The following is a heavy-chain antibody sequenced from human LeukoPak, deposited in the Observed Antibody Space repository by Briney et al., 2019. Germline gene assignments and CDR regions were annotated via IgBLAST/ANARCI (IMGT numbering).Heavy chain of an antibody. CDR1: GFTFSSYA. Sequence: GGSLRLSCAASGFTFSSYAMHWVRQAPGKGLEWVAVISYDGSNKYYADSVKGRFTISRDNAKNSLYLQMNSLRAEDTAVYYCARRYYGSGSYYNAYFDYWGQGTLVTVSS. CDR3: ARRYYGSGSYYNAYFDY. V-gene: IGHV3-30-3*01. J-gene: IGHJ4*02. D-gene: IGHD3-10*01. CDR2: ISYDGSNK.